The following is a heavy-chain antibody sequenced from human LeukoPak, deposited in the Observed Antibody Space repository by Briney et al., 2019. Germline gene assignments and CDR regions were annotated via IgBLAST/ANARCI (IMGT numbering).Heavy chain of an antibody. J-gene: IGHJ3*02. V-gene: IGHV3-21*01. CDR1: GFTFSSYS. Sequence: GGSLRLSCAASGFTFSSYSMNWVRQAPGKGLEWVSSISSSSYISYADSVKGRFTISRDNAKNSLYLQMNSLRAEDTAVYYCALRGRWLHWHAFDIWGQGTMVTVSS. CDR2: ISSSSYI. D-gene: IGHD5-24*01. CDR3: ALRGRWLHWHAFDI.